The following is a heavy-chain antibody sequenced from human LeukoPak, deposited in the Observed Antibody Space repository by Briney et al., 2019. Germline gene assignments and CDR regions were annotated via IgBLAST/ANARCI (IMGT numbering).Heavy chain of an antibody. CDR2: INNDGSST. V-gene: IGHV3-74*01. D-gene: IGHD6-19*01. Sequence: GGSLRLSCAASGLTFRRYWMHCVRQAPGKGLVWVSRINNDGSSTTYADSVKGRFTISRDTAKNTLFLQMNSLRDEDTAVYYCRAVAGPDDFWGQGTLVSVSS. CDR3: RAVAGPDDF. J-gene: IGHJ4*02. CDR1: GLTFRRYW.